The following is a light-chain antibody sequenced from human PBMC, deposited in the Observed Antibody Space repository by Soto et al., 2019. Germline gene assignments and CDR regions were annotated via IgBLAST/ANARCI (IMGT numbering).Light chain of an antibody. Sequence: EIVLNQSPATLSLSPGERATLSCRASQSVSSYFAWYQQKPGQAPRPLIHDASSRATGIPARFSGSGSGTDFTLTISSLEPEDFAVYYCQQRSNWLFGGGTKVEIK. CDR2: DAS. J-gene: IGKJ4*01. V-gene: IGKV3-11*01. CDR1: QSVSSY. CDR3: QQRSNWL.